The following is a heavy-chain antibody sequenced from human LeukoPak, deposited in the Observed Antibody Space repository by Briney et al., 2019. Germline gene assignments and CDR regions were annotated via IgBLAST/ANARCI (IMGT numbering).Heavy chain of an antibody. CDR3: ARGVGSGYYYDFDY. V-gene: IGHV1-8*03. J-gene: IGHJ4*02. CDR1: GYTLSSYD. D-gene: IGHD3-22*01. Sequence: ASVKVSCKASGYTLSSYDINWVRQATGQGLEWMGWTNPNSGNTGYAQKFQGRVTITRNTSISTAYMELSSLRSEDTAVYYCARGVGSGYYYDFDYWGQGTLVTVSS. CDR2: TNPNSGNT.